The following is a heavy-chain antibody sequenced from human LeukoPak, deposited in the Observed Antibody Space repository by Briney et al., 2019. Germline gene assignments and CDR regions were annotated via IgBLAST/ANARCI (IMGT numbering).Heavy chain of an antibody. J-gene: IGHJ5*02. D-gene: IGHD6-13*01. CDR1: GYTFTSYA. CDR3: AREEAAAACLDP. Sequence: ASVKVSCTASGYTFTSYAMHWVRQAPGQRLEWMGWINAGNGNTKYSQKFQGRVTITRDTSASTAYMELSSLRSEDTAVYYCAREEAAAACLDPWGQGTLVTVSS. CDR2: INAGNGNT. V-gene: IGHV1-3*01.